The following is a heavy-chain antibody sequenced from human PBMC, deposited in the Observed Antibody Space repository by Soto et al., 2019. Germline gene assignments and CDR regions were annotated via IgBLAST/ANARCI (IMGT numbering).Heavy chain of an antibody. Sequence: GGSLRLSCAASGFTFSSYAMHWVRQAPGKGLEYVSAISSNGGSTYYANSVKGRFTISRDNSKNTLYLQMGSLRAEDMAVYYCARASGFWFGELSHAFDIWGQGTMVTVSS. CDR1: GFTFSSYA. J-gene: IGHJ3*02. CDR2: ISSNGGST. V-gene: IGHV3-64*01. CDR3: ARASGFWFGELSHAFDI. D-gene: IGHD3-10*01.